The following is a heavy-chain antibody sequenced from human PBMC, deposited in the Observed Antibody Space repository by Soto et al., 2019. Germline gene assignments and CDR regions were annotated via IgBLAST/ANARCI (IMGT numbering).Heavy chain of an antibody. CDR1: GGSISSDYW. CDR2: IFHSGST. D-gene: IGHD2-21*01. Sequence: QVQLQESGPGVVKPSGTLSLTCGVSGGSISSDYWWAWVRQSPGRGLEWIGEIFHSGSTHYNPSLESRVTMSVDIVNNHFSQKLMSVTAADTAVYYCARGIQMWSQVYYGMDVWGQGTTVTVSS. CDR3: ARGIQMWSQVYYGMDV. J-gene: IGHJ6*02. V-gene: IGHV4-4*02.